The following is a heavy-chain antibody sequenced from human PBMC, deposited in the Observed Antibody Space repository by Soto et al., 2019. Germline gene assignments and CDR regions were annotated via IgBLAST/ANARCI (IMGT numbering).Heavy chain of an antibody. CDR1: GYVITNGYH. CDR3: TRIYCTTTSCFINGMDV. D-gene: IGHD2-2*01. CDR2: ISHRGDT. V-gene: IGHV4-38-2*01. J-gene: IGHJ6*02. Sequence: PSETLSLTCAVSGYVITNGYHWGWIRQPPGKELEWIGTISHRGDTYYNPSLKSRVTISIDTAKNHLSLILSSVTAADTATYYCTRIYCTTTSCFINGMDVWGQGTTVTVSS.